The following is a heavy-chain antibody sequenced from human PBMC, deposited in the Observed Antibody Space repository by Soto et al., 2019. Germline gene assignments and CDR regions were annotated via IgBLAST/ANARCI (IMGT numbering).Heavy chain of an antibody. CDR1: GGSVSSGDYY. V-gene: IGHV4-30-4*01. Sequence: QVQLQESGPGLVKPSQTLSLTCTVSGGSVSSGDYYWSWIRQPAVKGLEWIGYIYYSGSTYYNPSLKSRVTISVDTSKNQFSLKLSSVTAADTAVYYCASWGTYCGGDCDYWGQGTQVTVSS. J-gene: IGHJ4*02. CDR2: IYYSGST. D-gene: IGHD2-21*02. CDR3: ASWGTYCGGDCDY.